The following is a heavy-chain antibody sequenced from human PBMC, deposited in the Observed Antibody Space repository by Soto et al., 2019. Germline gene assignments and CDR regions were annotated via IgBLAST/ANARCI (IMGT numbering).Heavy chain of an antibody. CDR3: ARGPSSLTSFDY. Sequence: ASVKVSCKASGYTFTSYGISWVRQAPGQGLEWMGWISAYNGNTNYAQKLQGRVTMTTDTSKNTLYLQMNSLRAEDTAVYYCARGPSSLTSFDYWGQGTLVTVSS. CDR2: ISAYNGNT. D-gene: IGHD2-2*01. CDR1: GYTFTSYG. J-gene: IGHJ4*02. V-gene: IGHV1-18*04.